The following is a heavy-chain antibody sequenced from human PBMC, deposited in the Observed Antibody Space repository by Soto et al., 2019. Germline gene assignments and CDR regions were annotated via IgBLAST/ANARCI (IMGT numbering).Heavy chain of an antibody. CDR3: AERYYDSSGYYLKY. J-gene: IGHJ4*02. CDR2: ISYDGSTK. V-gene: IGHV3-30*03. Sequence: GGSLRLSCAASGFTFSSYGMHWVRQAPAKGLEWVAVISYDGSTKYYADSEKGRFTISRDNSKNTLYLQMNRLRDEDTGVYYCAERYYDSSGYYLKYWGQGTLVTVSS. CDR1: GFTFSSYG. D-gene: IGHD3-22*01.